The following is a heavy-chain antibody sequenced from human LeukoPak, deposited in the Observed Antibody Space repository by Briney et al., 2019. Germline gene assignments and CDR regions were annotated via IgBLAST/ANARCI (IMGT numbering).Heavy chain of an antibody. D-gene: IGHD2-2*01. V-gene: IGHV1-8*01. CDR3: ARGRYLLGYCSSTSCYGGDC. CDR2: MNPNSGNT. Sequence: ASVTVSFTASVYTFTSYDINWVRQATGQGLEWMGWMNPNSGNTGYAQKFQGRVTMTRNTSISTAYMELSSLRSEDTAVYYCARGRYLLGYCSSTSCYGGDCWGQGTLVTVSS. J-gene: IGHJ4*02. CDR1: VYTFTSYD.